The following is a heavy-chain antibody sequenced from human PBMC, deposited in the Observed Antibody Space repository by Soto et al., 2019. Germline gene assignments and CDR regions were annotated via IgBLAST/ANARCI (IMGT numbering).Heavy chain of an antibody. D-gene: IGHD6-13*01. CDR2: ISGSGGST. Sequence: GGSLRLSCAASGFTFSSYAMSWVRQAPGKGLEWVSAISGSGGSTYYADSVKGRFTISRDNSKNTLYLQMNSLRAEDTAVYYCAKDPLGIAAAGGHYDPWGQGTLVTVSS. V-gene: IGHV3-23*01. J-gene: IGHJ5*02. CDR1: GFTFSSYA. CDR3: AKDPLGIAAAGGHYDP.